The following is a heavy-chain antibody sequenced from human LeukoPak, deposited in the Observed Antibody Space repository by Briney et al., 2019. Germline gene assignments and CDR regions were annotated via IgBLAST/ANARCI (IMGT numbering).Heavy chain of an antibody. J-gene: IGHJ5*02. CDR3: VTGRGDL. V-gene: IGHV3-7*01. Sequence: PGGSQRLSCAASGFNFSDYWMNWVRQTPGKGLEWVAIIKQDGSEKFYVDSVKGRFIISRDNVKSSLSLQMNSVRVEDAGVYYCVTGRGDLWGQGTLVTVSS. CDR1: GFNFSDYW. CDR2: IKQDGSEK.